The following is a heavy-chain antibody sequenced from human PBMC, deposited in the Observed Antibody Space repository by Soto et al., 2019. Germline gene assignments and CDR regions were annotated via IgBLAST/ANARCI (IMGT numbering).Heavy chain of an antibody. Sequence: ASVKVSCKASGYSFTTSGITWVRQAPGQGLEWMGWISTYNGNTNYAQKLQDRVTLTTDTSTSTAYMELRSLRSDDTAVYYCARDLDASGSYYTDYWGQGTLVTVPQ. J-gene: IGHJ4*02. D-gene: IGHD3-10*01. CDR3: ARDLDASGSYYTDY. CDR2: ISTYNGNT. V-gene: IGHV1-18*01. CDR1: GYSFTTSG.